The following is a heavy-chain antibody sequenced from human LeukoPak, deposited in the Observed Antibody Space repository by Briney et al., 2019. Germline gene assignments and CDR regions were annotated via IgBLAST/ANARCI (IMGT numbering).Heavy chain of an antibody. CDR1: GYTFTSYY. D-gene: IGHD2-15*01. Sequence: ASVKVSYKASGYTFTSYYMHWVRQAPGQGLEWMGIINPSGGSTSYAQKFQGRVTMTRDTSTSTVYMELSSLRSEDTAVYYCARDYQGYCSGGSCYSSYYYYYMDVWGKGTTVTVSS. V-gene: IGHV1-46*01. CDR2: INPSGGST. J-gene: IGHJ6*03. CDR3: ARDYQGYCSGGSCYSSYYYYYMDV.